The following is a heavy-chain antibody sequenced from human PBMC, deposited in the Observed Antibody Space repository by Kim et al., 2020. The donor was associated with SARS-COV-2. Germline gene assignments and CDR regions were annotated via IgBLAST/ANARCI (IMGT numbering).Heavy chain of an antibody. CDR2: T. CDR3: ARLSYDTIRFDY. Sequence: TRYRPSFQGQVTISVDKSISTAYLQWSSLKASDSAVYYCARLSYDTIRFDYWGQGTLVAVSS. V-gene: IGHV5-51*01. J-gene: IGHJ4*02. D-gene: IGHD3-10*01.